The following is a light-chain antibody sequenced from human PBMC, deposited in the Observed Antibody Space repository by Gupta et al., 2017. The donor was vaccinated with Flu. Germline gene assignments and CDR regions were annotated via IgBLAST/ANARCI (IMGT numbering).Light chain of an antibody. CDR3: QQRSNWPLT. CDR2: DAS. Sequence: PAPLSLTLGDRATLTGMTSQSISKYLAWYQQKPGQAPRLLIYDASNRATGIPARFSGSGSGTDFTLTINSIEPEDFAVYYCQQRSNWPLTFGGGTKVEIK. J-gene: IGKJ4*01. V-gene: IGKV3-11*01. CDR1: QSISKY.